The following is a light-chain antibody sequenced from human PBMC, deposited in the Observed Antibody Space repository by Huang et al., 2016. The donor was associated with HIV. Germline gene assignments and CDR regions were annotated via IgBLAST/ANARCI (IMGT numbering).Light chain of an antibody. CDR3: QHYGTSLYT. CDR2: AAS. V-gene: IGKV3-20*01. Sequence: IVLTQSPGTLSLSPGERATLSCRASQSVSSSYFAWYQQKPGQPPRRLIYAASSRATGIPDRVSGSGSGTDFTLTISRLEPEDFAVYFCQHYGTSLYTFGQGTKLEIK. J-gene: IGKJ2*01. CDR1: QSVSSSY.